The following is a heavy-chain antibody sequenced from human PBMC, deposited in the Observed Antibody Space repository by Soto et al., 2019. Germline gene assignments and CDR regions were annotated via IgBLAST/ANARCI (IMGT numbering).Heavy chain of an antibody. Sequence: ASVKVSSKASGYTFTSYYINWVRQAPGQRLEWMGWINAGNGNTKYSQKFQGRVTITRDTSASTAYMELSSLRSEDTAVKYCARGYDFWGGMDVWGQGTTVTVSS. V-gene: IGHV1-3*01. D-gene: IGHD3-3*01. J-gene: IGHJ6*02. CDR3: ARGYDFWGGMDV. CDR2: INAGNGNT. CDR1: GYTFTSYY.